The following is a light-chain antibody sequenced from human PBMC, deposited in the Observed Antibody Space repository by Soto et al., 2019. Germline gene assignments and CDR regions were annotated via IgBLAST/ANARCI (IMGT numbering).Light chain of an antibody. CDR3: QQYGNSPYT. Sequence: EVLLTHSSGTLSFSPGEKATFSCRASQTVNYRYLACYQKTSAQDPRLLMYAASSRATGITDRFRGSGSGTGFTLTISRLAPEELAVYYCQQYGNSPYTFGQGTKLEIK. J-gene: IGKJ2*01. CDR1: QTVNYRY. CDR2: AAS. V-gene: IGKV3-20*01.